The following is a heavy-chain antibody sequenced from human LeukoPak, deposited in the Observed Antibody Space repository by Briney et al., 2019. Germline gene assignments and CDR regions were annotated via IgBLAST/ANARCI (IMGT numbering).Heavy chain of an antibody. Sequence: LRASVKVSCKASGGTFSSYAISWVRQAPGQGLEWMGRIIPILGIANYAQKFQGRVSMTRDTSTSTFYMELSSLRSEDTAVYYCARHPSNYFDSSGYFSCFDPWGQGTLVTVSS. CDR3: ARHPSNYFDSSGYFSCFDP. CDR2: IIPILGIA. V-gene: IGHV1-69*04. CDR1: GGTFSSYA. D-gene: IGHD3-22*01. J-gene: IGHJ5*02.